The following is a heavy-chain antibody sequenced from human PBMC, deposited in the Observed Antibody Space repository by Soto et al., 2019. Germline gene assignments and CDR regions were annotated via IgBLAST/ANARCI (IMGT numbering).Heavy chain of an antibody. D-gene: IGHD3-10*01. CDR2: ISAYNGNT. V-gene: IGHV1-18*01. CDR1: GYTFTSYG. Sequence: QVQLVQSGAEVKKPGASVKVSCKASGYTFTSYGVSWVRQAPGQGLEWMGWISAYNGNTNYAQKLQGRVTMTTDTSTSTAYMELRSLTSDDTAVYYGARELWAIDYPTHYFDYWGQGTLVTVSS. J-gene: IGHJ4*02. CDR3: ARELWAIDYPTHYFDY.